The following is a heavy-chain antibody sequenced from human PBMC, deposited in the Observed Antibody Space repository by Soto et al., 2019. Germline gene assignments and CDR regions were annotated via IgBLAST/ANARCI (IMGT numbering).Heavy chain of an antibody. D-gene: IGHD2-8*01. CDR2: IYYSGST. Sequence: QLQLQESGPGLVKPSETLSLTCTVSGGSISSSSYYWGWIRQPPGKGLEWIGSIYYSGSTYYNPSLKSRVTISVDTSKNQFSLKLSSVTAADTAVYYCARPDIVLMVYANWGQGTLVTVSS. J-gene: IGHJ4*02. V-gene: IGHV4-39*01. CDR1: GGSISSSSYY. CDR3: ARPDIVLMVYAN.